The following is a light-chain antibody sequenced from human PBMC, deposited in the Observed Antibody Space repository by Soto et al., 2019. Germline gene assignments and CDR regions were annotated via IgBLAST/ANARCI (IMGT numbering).Light chain of an antibody. CDR2: KAS. CDR3: QQYNAYPLT. CDR1: QSIRSW. Sequence: DIQMTQSPSTLSASIGDRVTITCRASQSIRSWLAWYQQKPGKAPKLLNYKASSLESGVPSRFSGSGSGTEFTLSINSLQPDDFATYFCQQYNAYPLTFGGGTKVEIK. J-gene: IGKJ4*01. V-gene: IGKV1-5*03.